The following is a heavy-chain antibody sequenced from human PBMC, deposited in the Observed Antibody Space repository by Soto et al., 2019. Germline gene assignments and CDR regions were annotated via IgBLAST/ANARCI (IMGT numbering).Heavy chain of an antibody. Sequence: PSETLSLTCTVSGGSISSGAYYWSWMRQHPGKGLEWIGYIYNSGSSYYNPSLKSRVTISVDTSKNQFSLKLSSVTAADTAVYYCARVSYGMDVWGQGATVTVSS. V-gene: IGHV4-31*03. CDR1: GGSISSGAYY. J-gene: IGHJ6*02. CDR3: ARVSYGMDV. CDR2: IYNSGSS.